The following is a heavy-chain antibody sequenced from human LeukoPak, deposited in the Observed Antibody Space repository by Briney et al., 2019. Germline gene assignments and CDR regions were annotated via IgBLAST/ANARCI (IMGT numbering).Heavy chain of an antibody. CDR3: ARQGGTTIFGVAHPGGAFDI. J-gene: IGHJ3*02. V-gene: IGHV1-69*05. D-gene: IGHD3-3*01. CDR2: IIPIFGTT. CDR1: GYTFTSYY. Sequence: ASVKVSCKASGYTFTSYYMHWVRQAPGQGLEWLGGIIPIFGTTKYAQRVQGRVTMSTDESRTTAYMELRSLISEDSAVYYCARQGGTTIFGVAHPGGAFDIWGQGTMVTVSS.